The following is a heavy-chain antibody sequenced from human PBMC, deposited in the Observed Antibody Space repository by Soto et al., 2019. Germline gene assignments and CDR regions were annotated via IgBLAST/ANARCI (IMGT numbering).Heavy chain of an antibody. CDR1: GFTFSSYG. V-gene: IGHV3-33*01. Sequence: ESGGGVVQPGRSLRLSCAASGFTFSSYGMHWVRQAPGKGLEWVAVIWYDGSNKYYADSVKGRFTISRDNSKNTLYLQMNSLRAEDTAVYYCARGKCSSTSCYSYYYGVDVWGQGTTVTVSS. CDR2: IWYDGSNK. D-gene: IGHD2-2*01. CDR3: ARGKCSSTSCYSYYYGVDV. J-gene: IGHJ6*02.